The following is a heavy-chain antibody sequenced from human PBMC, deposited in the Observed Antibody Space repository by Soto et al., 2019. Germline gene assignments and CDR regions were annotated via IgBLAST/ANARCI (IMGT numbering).Heavy chain of an antibody. CDR1: GGTFSSYA. CDR2: IIPIFATA. CDR3: ARSQGGSTSLDIYYYYYYGMDV. V-gene: IGHV1-69*01. Sequence: QVQLVQSGAEVKKPGSSVKVSCKAPGGTFSSYAISWVRQAPGQGLEWMGGIIPIFATANYAQKVQGRGTITADESTSTGYMELSSLRSEDTAVYYCARSQGGSTSLDIYYYYYYGMDVWGQGTTGTVSS. J-gene: IGHJ6*02. D-gene: IGHD2-2*01.